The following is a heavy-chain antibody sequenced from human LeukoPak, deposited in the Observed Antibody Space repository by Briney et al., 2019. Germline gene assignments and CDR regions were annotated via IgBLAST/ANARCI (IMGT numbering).Heavy chain of an antibody. Sequence: ASVKVSCKASGYTFTSYAMHWVRQVPGQRLEWMGWSNAGNGNTKYSQEFQGRVTITRDTSASTAYMELSRLRSDDTAVYYCASALYCSSTSCYTARYYYYGMDVWGQGTTVTVSS. J-gene: IGHJ6*02. CDR2: SNAGNGNT. V-gene: IGHV1-3*02. CDR1: GYTFTSYA. CDR3: ASALYCSSTSCYTARYYYYGMDV. D-gene: IGHD2-2*02.